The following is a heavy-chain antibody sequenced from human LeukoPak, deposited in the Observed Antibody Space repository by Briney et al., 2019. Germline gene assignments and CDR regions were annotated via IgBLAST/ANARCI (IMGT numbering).Heavy chain of an antibody. CDR2: IKSKANGGTT. CDR1: GFTFSNAW. Sequence: GGSLRLSCAASGFTFSNAWMTWVRQAPGKGLEWVGLIKSKANGGTTDYAAPVKGRFTISRDDSKNTQSLQMNSLRTEDTGVYYCTTVYSYGALGYWGHGTLVTVSS. V-gene: IGHV3-15*01. CDR3: TTVYSYGALGY. D-gene: IGHD5-18*01. J-gene: IGHJ4*01.